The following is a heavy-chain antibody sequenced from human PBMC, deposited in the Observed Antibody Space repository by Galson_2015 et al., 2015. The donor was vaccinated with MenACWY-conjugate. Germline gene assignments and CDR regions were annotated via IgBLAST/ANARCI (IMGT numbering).Heavy chain of an antibody. CDR3: ARERGNKGYYFDY. J-gene: IGHJ4*02. Sequence: SVKVSCKASGDTFTTYRVHWVRQASGQGLEWMGILNPDSGSIAYAPKFQGRITMTRDASTSTVYMALSSLRSEDTAVYYCARERGNKGYYFDYWGQGTLVAVSS. D-gene: IGHD1/OR15-1a*01. V-gene: IGHV1-46*01. CDR2: LNPDSGSI. CDR1: GDTFTTYR.